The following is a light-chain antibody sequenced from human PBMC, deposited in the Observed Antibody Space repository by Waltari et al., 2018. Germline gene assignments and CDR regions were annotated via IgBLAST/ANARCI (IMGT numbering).Light chain of an antibody. CDR2: STN. CDR1: SGSVSTSYY. J-gene: IGLJ3*02. Sequence: QTVVTQEPSFSVSPGGTVTLTCGLSSGSVSTSYYPSWYQQTPGQAPRPLIYSTNTRSSGVPYRFSGSILGDKAALTITGAQADDESAYYCVLYMGSGISVFGGGTKLTVL. CDR3: VLYMGSGISV. V-gene: IGLV8-61*01.